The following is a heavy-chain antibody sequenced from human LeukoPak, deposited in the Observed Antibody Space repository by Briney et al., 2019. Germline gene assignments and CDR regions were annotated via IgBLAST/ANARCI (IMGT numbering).Heavy chain of an antibody. CDR1: GGSVNSYY. CDR2: MYYTGST. D-gene: IGHD3-10*01. CDR3: ARDRGASMVRGDGDY. J-gene: IGHJ4*02. Sequence: SETLSLTCTVSGGSVNSYYWSWIRQPPGKGLEWIGHMYYTGSTYYNPSLKSRVTISVDTSKNQFSLKLSSVTAADTAVYYCARDRGASMVRGDGDYWGQGTLVTVSS. V-gene: IGHV4-59*02.